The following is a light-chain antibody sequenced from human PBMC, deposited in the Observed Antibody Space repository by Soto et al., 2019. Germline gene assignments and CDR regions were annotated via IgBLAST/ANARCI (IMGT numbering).Light chain of an antibody. J-gene: IGKJ5*01. CDR3: QQLNSYPIT. CDR1: QVINNY. Sequence: DIQLTQSPTFMSASVGDSVTITCRASQVINNYIAWYQQKPGTAPKLLIYTVGTLQSGVPSRFSGSGSGTEFTLTISSLQPEDFATYYCQQLNSYPITFGQGTRLEIK. CDR2: TVG. V-gene: IGKV1-9*01.